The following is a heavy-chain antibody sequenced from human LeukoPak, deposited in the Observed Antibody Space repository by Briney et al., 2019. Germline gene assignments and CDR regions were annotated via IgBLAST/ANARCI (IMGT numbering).Heavy chain of an antibody. D-gene: IGHD7-27*01. Sequence: GGSLRLSCAASGFTFSNHGMNWVRQAPGKGLEWLSGVSPPGGGTYYADSVKGRFTISRDESKNTLSLQMNSLRVEDTAVYYCARDLAWGAFDYWGQGTLVTVSS. J-gene: IGHJ4*02. CDR3: ARDLAWGAFDY. V-gene: IGHV3-23*01. CDR1: GFTFSNHG. CDR2: VSPPGGGT.